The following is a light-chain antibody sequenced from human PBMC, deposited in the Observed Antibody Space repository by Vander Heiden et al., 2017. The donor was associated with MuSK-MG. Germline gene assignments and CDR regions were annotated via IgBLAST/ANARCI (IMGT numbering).Light chain of an antibody. Sequence: SYVLTQPPSVSVAPGKTARITCGGDNIDNIGVHWYQQKPGQAPVMVIYYDTERPSDIPERFSGSHSGKTETLTISGVEAGDEADYYCPVWDNTRGFGGGTKLTVL. CDR2: YDT. CDR3: PVWDNTRG. CDR1: NIDNIG. J-gene: IGLJ2*01. V-gene: IGLV3-21*04.